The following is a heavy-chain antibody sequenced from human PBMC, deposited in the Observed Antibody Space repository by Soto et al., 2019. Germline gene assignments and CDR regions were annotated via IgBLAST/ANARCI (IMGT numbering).Heavy chain of an antibody. Sequence: ASVKVSCKASGYTFTSYGIIWVRQAPGQGLEWMGWISAYNGNTNYAQKLQGRVTMTTDTSTSTAYMELRSLRSDDTAVYYCARGKYSSSWTSYYYYGMDVWGQGTTVTVSS. D-gene: IGHD6-13*01. CDR3: ARGKYSSSWTSYYYYGMDV. V-gene: IGHV1-18*01. CDR1: GYTFTSYG. CDR2: ISAYNGNT. J-gene: IGHJ6*02.